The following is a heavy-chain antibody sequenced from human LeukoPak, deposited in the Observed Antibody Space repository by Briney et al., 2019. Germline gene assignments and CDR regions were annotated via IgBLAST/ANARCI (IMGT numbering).Heavy chain of an antibody. CDR3: AREGGSGWYSGWFDL. V-gene: IGHV3-7*01. CDR1: GFTFNSYC. Sequence: PGGSLRLSCAASGFTFNSYCMRWVRQAPGKGLEWVANTKKDGTEKKYVDSVKGRFTISRDNAKNSLYLQMNSLRAADTALYYWAREGGSGWYSGWFDLWGQGTLVTVSS. CDR2: TKKDGTEK. D-gene: IGHD6-19*01. J-gene: IGHJ5*02.